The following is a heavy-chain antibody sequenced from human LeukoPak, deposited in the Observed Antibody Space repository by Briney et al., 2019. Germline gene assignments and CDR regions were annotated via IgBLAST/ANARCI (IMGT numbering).Heavy chain of an antibody. Sequence: GGSLRLSCAASGFTFSSYAMSWVRQAPGKGLEWVSYIDNGSSTIYYADSVKGRFTVSRDNANNSVYLQMNSLRAEDTAVYYCAREGAARFDYWGQGTLVTVSS. V-gene: IGHV3-48*01. CDR1: GFTFSSYA. J-gene: IGHJ4*02. D-gene: IGHD6-6*01. CDR3: AREGAARFDY. CDR2: IDNGSSTI.